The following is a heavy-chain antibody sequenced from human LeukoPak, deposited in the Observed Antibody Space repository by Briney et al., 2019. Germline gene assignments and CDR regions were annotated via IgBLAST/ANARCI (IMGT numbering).Heavy chain of an antibody. CDR1: GGSFSGYY. CDR2: INYSGST. D-gene: IGHD6-19*01. J-gene: IGHJ4*02. CDR3: AINSSGWRAPFDY. Sequence: SETLSLTCAVYGGSFSGYYWSWIRQPPGKGLEWIGEINYSGSTNYNPSLKSRVTISVDTSKNQFSLKLSSVTAADTAVYYCAINSSGWRAPFDYWGQGTLVTVSS. V-gene: IGHV4-34*01.